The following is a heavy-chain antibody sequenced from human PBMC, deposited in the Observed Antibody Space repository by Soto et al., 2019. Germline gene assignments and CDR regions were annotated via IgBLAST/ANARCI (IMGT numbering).Heavy chain of an antibody. CDR3: QGGDF. V-gene: IGHV4-34*01. Sequence: KTSETLSLTCAVSCGSFIGYFWSWIRQSPAKGLEWIGEINDSGNTYYNPSFKSRLTISVDTSTSQISLRLTSVTAADSAVYYCQGGDFWGQGTRVTVSS. CDR2: INDSGNT. J-gene: IGHJ4*02. CDR1: CGSFIGYF. D-gene: IGHD3-16*01.